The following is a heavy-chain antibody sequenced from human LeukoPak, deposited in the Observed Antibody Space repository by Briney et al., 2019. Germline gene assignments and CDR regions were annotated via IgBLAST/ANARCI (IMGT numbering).Heavy chain of an antibody. D-gene: IGHD4-11*01. CDR3: TRHTGYISGQYSNYEDS. CDR1: GGSITNTKYY. CDR2: IYYTGST. V-gene: IGHV4-39*01. J-gene: IGHJ4*02. Sequence: SETLSLTCTLSGGSITNTKYYWGWIRQPPGKGLEWIGSIYYTGSTYYNSSLKSRVTISVDTSKNQFSLKLRSVTAADTALYYCTRHTGYISGQYSNYEDSWGQGTLVTVSS.